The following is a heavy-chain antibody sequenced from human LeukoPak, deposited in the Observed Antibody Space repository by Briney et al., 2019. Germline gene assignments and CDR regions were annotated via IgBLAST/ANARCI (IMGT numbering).Heavy chain of an antibody. V-gene: IGHV1-18*01. CDR1: GYTFTSYA. CDR2: INVANGDT. Sequence: GASVKVSCKASGYTFTSYAVTWVRQAPGQGLEWMGWINVANGDTNYAQKFQGRVTMTTDTSTSTAYMELRSLTSDDTAVYYCARGWFPGSGSYYNSFDYYGQGTLVTVSS. CDR3: ARGWFPGSGSYYNSFDY. J-gene: IGHJ4*02. D-gene: IGHD3-10*01.